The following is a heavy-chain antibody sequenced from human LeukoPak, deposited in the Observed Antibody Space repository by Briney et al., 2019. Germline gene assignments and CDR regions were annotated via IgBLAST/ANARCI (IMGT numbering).Heavy chain of an antibody. J-gene: IGHJ4*02. CDR2: IYSGGST. V-gene: IGHV3-53*04. D-gene: IGHD3-16*02. CDR1: GFTVSSNY. Sequence: GGSLRLSCAASGFTVSSNYMSWVRQAPGKGLEWVSVIYSGGSTYYADSVKGRFTISRHNSKNTLYLQMNSLRAGDTAVYYCARSRPYDYVWGSYRQYYFDYWGQGTLVTVSS. CDR3: ARSRPYDYVWGSYRQYYFDY.